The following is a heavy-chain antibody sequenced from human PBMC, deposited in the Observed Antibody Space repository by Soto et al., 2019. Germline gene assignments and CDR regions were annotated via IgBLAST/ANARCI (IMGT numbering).Heavy chain of an antibody. V-gene: IGHV2-5*01. Sequence: ASGPTLVNPTQTLTLTCTFSGFSLSTSGVGVGWIRQPPGKALEWLALIYWNDDKRYSPSLKSRLTITKDTSKNQVVLTMTNMDPVDTATYYCAHVYRGIVVVAATPVYEHLFADYWGQGTLVTVSS. CDR1: GFSLSTSGVG. D-gene: IGHD2-15*01. J-gene: IGHJ4*02. CDR3: AHVYRGIVVVAATPVYEHLFADY. CDR2: IYWNDDK.